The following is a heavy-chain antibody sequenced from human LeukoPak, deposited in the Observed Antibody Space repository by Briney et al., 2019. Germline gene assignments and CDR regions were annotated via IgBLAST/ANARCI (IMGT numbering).Heavy chain of an antibody. J-gene: IGHJ4*02. CDR2: ISGRGDTT. D-gene: IGHD2-2*01. Sequence: GGSLRLSCADSGLTFSNYAMSWVRQAPGKGLEWVSAISGRGDTTYYADSVKGRFTISRDNSKNTLYLQMNSLRADDTAVYYCARSRTSSWTGGGYFDYWGQGTLVTVSS. V-gene: IGHV3-23*01. CDR3: ARSRTSSWTGGGYFDY. CDR1: GLTFSNYA.